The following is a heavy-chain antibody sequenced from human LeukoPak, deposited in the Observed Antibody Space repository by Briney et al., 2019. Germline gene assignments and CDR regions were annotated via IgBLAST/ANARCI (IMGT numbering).Heavy chain of an antibody. D-gene: IGHD4-17*01. J-gene: IGHJ4*02. Sequence: PGGSLRLSCAASGITFSNYAMSWVRQAPGKGLEWVSAISVSGGSTYYADSVKGRFTISRDNSKNTLYLQMNSLRAEDTAVYYCAKDRATVTTPTYWGQGTLVTVSS. V-gene: IGHV3-23*01. CDR1: GITFSNYA. CDR2: ISVSGGST. CDR3: AKDRATVTTPTY.